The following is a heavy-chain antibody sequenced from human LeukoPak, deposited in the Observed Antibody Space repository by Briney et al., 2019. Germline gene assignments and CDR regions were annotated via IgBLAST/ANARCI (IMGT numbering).Heavy chain of an antibody. CDR1: GYSFTSYW. CDR3: ARVPFVSYSSSWYYFDY. CDR2: IYPGDSDT. J-gene: IGHJ4*02. D-gene: IGHD6-13*01. V-gene: IGHV5-51*01. Sequence: GESLKISCKGSGYSFTSYWVGWVRQMPGKGLEWMGIIYPGDSDTRYSPSFQGQVTISADKSISTAYLQWSSLKASDTAMYYWARVPFVSYSSSWYYFDYWGQGTLVTVSS.